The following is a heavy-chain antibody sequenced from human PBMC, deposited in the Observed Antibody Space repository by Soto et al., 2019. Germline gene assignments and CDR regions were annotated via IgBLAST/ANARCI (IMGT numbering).Heavy chain of an antibody. V-gene: IGHV3-23*01. CDR3: AKALYSSTYSRGMDV. CDR2: IGGDAVTT. CDR1: GFSFGSYS. J-gene: IGHJ6*02. D-gene: IGHD6-19*01. Sequence: EVQLLESGVGLVQPGGSLRLSCAASGFSFGSYSMTWVREAPGKGLEWVSVIGGDAVTTYYADSVKGRSTVSRDNSKNTVHLQMNSLRAEDTAVYYCAKALYSSTYSRGMDVWGQGTTVTVSS.